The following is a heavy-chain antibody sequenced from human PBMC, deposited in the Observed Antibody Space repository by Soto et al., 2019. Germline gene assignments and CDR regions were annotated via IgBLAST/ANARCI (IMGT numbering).Heavy chain of an antibody. V-gene: IGHV4-34*01. D-gene: IGHD2-21*02. Sequence: SETLSLTCAVYGGSFSGYYWSWIRQPPGKGLEWIGEINHSGSTNYIPSLKSRVTISVDTSKNQFSLKLSSVTAADTAVYYCARGLLLFNTNWFDPWGQGTLVNVSS. CDR3: ARGLLLFNTNWFDP. CDR2: INHSGST. CDR1: GGSFSGYY. J-gene: IGHJ5*02.